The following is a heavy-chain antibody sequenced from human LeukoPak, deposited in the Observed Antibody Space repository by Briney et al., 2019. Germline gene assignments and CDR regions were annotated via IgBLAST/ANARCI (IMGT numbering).Heavy chain of an antibody. Sequence: PGGSLRLSCAASGFTFSSYGMHWVRQAPGKGLEWVAVIWYDGSNKYYADSVKGRFTISRDNSKNTLYLQMNSLRAEDTAVYYCAKVVSRSSLYYYYMDVWGKGTTVTVSS. CDR3: AKVVSRSSLYYYYMDV. V-gene: IGHV3-30*02. D-gene: IGHD5/OR15-5a*01. CDR2: IWYDGSNK. J-gene: IGHJ6*03. CDR1: GFTFSSYG.